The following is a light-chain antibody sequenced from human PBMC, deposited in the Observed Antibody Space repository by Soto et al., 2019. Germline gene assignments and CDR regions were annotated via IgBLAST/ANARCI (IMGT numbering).Light chain of an antibody. CDR1: QSVSSY. CDR3: QQYNNWPRAT. J-gene: IGKJ4*01. Sequence: EIVLTQSPATLSLSPGERATLSFRASQSVSSYLAWYQQKPGQAPRLLMFRTSSRATGFPARFSGSGSGTEFNLTISSLQSEDFGVYYCQQYNNWPRATFGGGTKVDIK. CDR2: RTS. V-gene: IGKV3-15*01.